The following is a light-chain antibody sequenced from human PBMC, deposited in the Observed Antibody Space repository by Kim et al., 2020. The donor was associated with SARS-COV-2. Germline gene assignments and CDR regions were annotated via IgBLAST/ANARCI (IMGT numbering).Light chain of an antibody. CDR1: QSVSNSY. CDR3: KQYGSSLYT. J-gene: IGKJ2*01. V-gene: IGKV3-20*01. Sequence: LCHRERATLSFRASQSVSNSYLAWYQQRPGQAPRLLIYGASSRATGIPDRFSGSGSGTDFTLTISRLEPEDFAVYYCKQYGSSLYTFGQGTKLEI. CDR2: GAS.